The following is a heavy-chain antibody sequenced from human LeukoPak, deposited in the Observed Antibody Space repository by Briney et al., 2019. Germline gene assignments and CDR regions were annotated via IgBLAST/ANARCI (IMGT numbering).Heavy chain of an antibody. J-gene: IGHJ4*02. D-gene: IGHD6-19*01. CDR1: GFTVSSNY. Sequence: PGGSLRLSCAASGFTVSSNYMSWVRQAPGKGLEWVSVIYSGGSTYYADSVKGRFTISRDNSKNTLYLQMNSLRAEDTAVYYCARVSQWLAFDYWGQGTLVTVSS. CDR3: ARVSQWLAFDY. V-gene: IGHV3-53*01. CDR2: IYSGGST.